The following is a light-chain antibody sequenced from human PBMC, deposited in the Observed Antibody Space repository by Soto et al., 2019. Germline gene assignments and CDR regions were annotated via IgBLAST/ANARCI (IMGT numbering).Light chain of an antibody. CDR2: GAS. CDR1: QNITSN. J-gene: IGKJ5*01. V-gene: IGKV3-20*01. CDR3: QQYGSSRGT. Sequence: MVMTQSPATLSLSPGERATLSCMASQNITSNLAGYQQKPGLAPRLLIYGASSRATGIPDRFSGSGSGTDFTLTISRLEPEDFAVYYCQQYGSSRGTFGQGTRLEIK.